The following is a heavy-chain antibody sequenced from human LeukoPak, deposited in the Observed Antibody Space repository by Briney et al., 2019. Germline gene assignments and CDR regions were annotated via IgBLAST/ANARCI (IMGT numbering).Heavy chain of an antibody. CDR2: INQDESEK. Sequence: PGGSLRLSCATSGFTFSNAWMNWVRQAPGKGLEWVANINQDESEKYYVDSVKGRFTISRDNPKNTLYLQMNSLRAEDTAVYYCAKDRSYSYGGIDYWGQGTLVTVSS. CDR1: GFTFSNAW. D-gene: IGHD5-18*01. J-gene: IGHJ4*02. CDR3: AKDRSYSYGGIDY. V-gene: IGHV3-7*03.